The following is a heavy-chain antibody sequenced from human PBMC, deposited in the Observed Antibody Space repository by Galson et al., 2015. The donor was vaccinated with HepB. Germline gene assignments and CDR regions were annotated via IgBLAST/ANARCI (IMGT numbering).Heavy chain of an antibody. V-gene: IGHV1-2*06. CDR2: INPNSGGT. CDR1: GYTFTGYY. J-gene: IGHJ4*02. CDR3: ARDRFRVGELLRSFGVTGGY. D-gene: IGHD3-10*01. Sequence: SVKVSCKASGYTFTGYYMHWVRQAPGQGLEWMGRINPNSGGTNYAQKFQGRVTMTRDTSISTAYMELSRLRSDDTAVYYCARDRFRVGELLRSFGVTGGYWGQGTLVTVSS.